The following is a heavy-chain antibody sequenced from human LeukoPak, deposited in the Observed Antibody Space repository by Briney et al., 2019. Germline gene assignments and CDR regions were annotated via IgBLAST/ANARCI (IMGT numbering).Heavy chain of an antibody. CDR3: ARDRRTPRSYYFDY. CDR2: ISSSGSTI. J-gene: IGHJ4*02. Sequence: GGSLRLSCAASGFTFSDYYMSWIRQAPGKGLEWVSYISSSGSTIYYADSVKGRFTISRDNAKNSLYLQMNSLRAEDTAVYYCARDRRTPRSYYFDYWGQGTLVTVSS. V-gene: IGHV3-11*04. CDR1: GFTFSDYY.